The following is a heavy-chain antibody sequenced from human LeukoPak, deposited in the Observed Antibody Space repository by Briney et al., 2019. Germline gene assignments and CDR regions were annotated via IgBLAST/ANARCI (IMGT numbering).Heavy chain of an antibody. D-gene: IGHD6-13*01. CDR3: AGKASSWLDY. Sequence: GGSLRLSCAASGFTFSDYYMSWIRQAPGKGLEWVSYISSSGSTIYYADTVKGRFTISRDNAKNSLYLRMNSLRAEDTAVYYCAGKASSWLDYWGQGTLVTVSS. V-gene: IGHV3-11*01. CDR1: GFTFSDYY. J-gene: IGHJ4*02. CDR2: ISSSGSTI.